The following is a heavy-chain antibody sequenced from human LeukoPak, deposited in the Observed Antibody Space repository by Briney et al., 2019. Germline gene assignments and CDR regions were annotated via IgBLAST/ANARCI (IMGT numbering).Heavy chain of an antibody. CDR3: AKRRGSSGWYSSNWFDP. Sequence: GGSLRLSCAASGFTFSTYNMIWVRQAPGKGLEWVSYITTSSGTTYYADSVKGRFTISRDNAKNSLYLQMNSLRAEDTAVYYCAKRRGSSGWYSSNWFDPWGQGTLVTVSS. CDR1: GFTFSTYN. CDR2: ITTSSGTT. D-gene: IGHD6-19*01. J-gene: IGHJ5*02. V-gene: IGHV3-48*01.